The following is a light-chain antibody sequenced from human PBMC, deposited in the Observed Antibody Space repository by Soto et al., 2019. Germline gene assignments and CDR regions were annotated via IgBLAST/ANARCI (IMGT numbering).Light chain of an antibody. CDR2: SNN. J-gene: IGLJ2*01. Sequence: QYVLTQPPSASGTPGQRVTISCSGSSSNIGSNTVNWYQQLPGTAPKLLIYSNNQRPSGVPDRFSGSKSGTSASLAISGLQSEDEADYYCAAWDGSLNGVVFGGGTQLTVL. CDR1: SSNIGSNT. V-gene: IGLV1-44*01. CDR3: AAWDGSLNGVV.